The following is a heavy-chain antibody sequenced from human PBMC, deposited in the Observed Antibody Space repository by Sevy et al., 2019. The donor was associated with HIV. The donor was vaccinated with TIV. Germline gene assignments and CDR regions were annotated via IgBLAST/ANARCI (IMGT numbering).Heavy chain of an antibody. J-gene: IGHJ4*02. CDR3: AKSSSGWYPYYLDY. V-gene: IGHV3-9*03. Sequence: GGSLRLSCAASGFTFDDYAMHWVRQAPGKGLEWVSGISWNSGSIGYADSVKGRFTISRDNAKNSLYLQMNSLRAEDMALYYCAKSSSGWYPYYLDYWGQGTLVTVSS. CDR2: ISWNSGSI. CDR1: GFTFDDYA. D-gene: IGHD6-19*01.